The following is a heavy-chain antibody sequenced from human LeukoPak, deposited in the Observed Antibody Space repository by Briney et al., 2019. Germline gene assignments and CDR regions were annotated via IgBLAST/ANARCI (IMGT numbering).Heavy chain of an antibody. CDR3: ASWDHGGKYHLDFDY. D-gene: IGHD4-23*01. CDR1: GGSISSSSYY. CDR2: IYYSGST. J-gene: IGHJ4*02. V-gene: IGHV4-39*01. Sequence: SETLSLTCTVSGGSISSSSYYWGWIRQPPGKGLEWIGSIYYSGSTYYNPSLKSRVTISVDTSKNQFSLKLSSVTAADTAVYYCASWDHGGKYHLDFDYWGQGTLVTVSS.